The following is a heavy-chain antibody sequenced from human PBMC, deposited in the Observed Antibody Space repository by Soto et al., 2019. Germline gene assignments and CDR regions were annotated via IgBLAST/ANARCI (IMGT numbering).Heavy chain of an antibody. J-gene: IGHJ4*02. V-gene: IGHV3-11*05. CDR3: ARRRPTGYYNY. Sequence: QVQLVESGGDLVKPGGSLRLSCAASGFPFSDYYLSWIRQAPGKGLEWVSSISSSSSDTNYAQSVKGRFTISRDNAKNSLHLQMNSLRAEDTAEYYCARRRPTGYYNYWGQGTLVTVSA. CDR2: ISSSSSDT. D-gene: IGHD3-9*01. CDR1: GFPFSDYY.